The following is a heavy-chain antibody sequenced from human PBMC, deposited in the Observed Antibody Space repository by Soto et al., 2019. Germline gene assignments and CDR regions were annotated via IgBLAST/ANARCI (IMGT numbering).Heavy chain of an antibody. CDR2: IYNSGTT. Sequence: QVQLQESGPGLVKPSETLSLTCTVSGGSITRGGYYWSWIRQHPGKGLEWIGYIYNSGTTYYNPSLESRVTISVDTSQTQFSLKLTSVTAADTAVYYCARDPAPWGQGTLGTVSS. CDR1: GGSITRGGYY. CDR3: ARDPAP. V-gene: IGHV4-31*03. J-gene: IGHJ5*02.